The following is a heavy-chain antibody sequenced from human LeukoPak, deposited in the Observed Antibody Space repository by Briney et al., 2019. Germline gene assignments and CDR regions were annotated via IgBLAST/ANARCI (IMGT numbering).Heavy chain of an antibody. J-gene: IGHJ4*02. D-gene: IGHD3-22*01. Sequence: GGSLRLACGASGFTLSRHAMTGVRQASGKGLEWVSSIRGSGGNTYYADSVKGRFTISRDNFQNTLYLQMNSLRAEDTAVYYCAKDYFDSSIFSAPHLFACWGQGTLVTVSS. CDR3: AKDYFDSSIFSAPHLFAC. CDR1: GFTLSRHA. CDR2: IRGSGGNT. V-gene: IGHV3-23*01.